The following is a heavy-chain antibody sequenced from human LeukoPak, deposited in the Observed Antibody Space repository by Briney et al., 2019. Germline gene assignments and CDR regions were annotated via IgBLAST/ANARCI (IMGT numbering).Heavy chain of an antibody. V-gene: IGHV3-23*01. CDR2: ITASGGST. D-gene: IGHD1-1*01. CDR3: ARDYPTSGIVTIFDY. Sequence: PGGSLRLSYPACGFTFNNYTMTWVRPAPGKGLEWVSSITASGGSTYCADSVKGRLTISTDNSKNTLYLQMSSLRAEDTAVYYCARDYPTSGIVTIFDYWGQGTLVTVSS. J-gene: IGHJ4*02. CDR1: GFTFNNYT.